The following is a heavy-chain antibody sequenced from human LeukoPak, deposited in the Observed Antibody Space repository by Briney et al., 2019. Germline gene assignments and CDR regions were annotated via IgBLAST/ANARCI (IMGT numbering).Heavy chain of an antibody. J-gene: IGHJ4*02. CDR3: ARDYDWAFDF. CDR1: GFPFSSHV. D-gene: IGHD3-9*01. V-gene: IGHV3-48*02. Sequence: GGSLRLSCAASGFPFSSHVLSWVGQAPGKGLEWIAYINHNGEAIYYPDFVKARFIISRDNAKNSLFLQMNDLRDEDTAVYYCARDYDWAFDFWGQGTRVTVSS. CDR2: INHNGEAI.